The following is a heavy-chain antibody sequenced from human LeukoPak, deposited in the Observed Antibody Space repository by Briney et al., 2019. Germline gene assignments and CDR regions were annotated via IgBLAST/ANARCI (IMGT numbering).Heavy chain of an antibody. CDR1: GGSISSGGYS. J-gene: IGHJ5*01. D-gene: IGHD6-13*01. Sequence: RPSETLSLTCAVSGGSISSGGYSWSWIRQPPGKGLEWIGYIYHSGSTYYNPSLKSRVTISVDTSKNQFSLKLSSVTAADTAVYYCARDRSSSSWYDFWGQGTLVTVSS. CDR2: IYHSGST. V-gene: IGHV4-30-2*05. CDR3: ARDRSSSSWYDF.